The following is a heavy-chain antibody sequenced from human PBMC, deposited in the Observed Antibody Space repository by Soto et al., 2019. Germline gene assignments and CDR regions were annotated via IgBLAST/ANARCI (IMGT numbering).Heavy chain of an antibody. Sequence: SQTLSLTFVISGDSVSSNSAGWTWIRQSPSRGLEWLGRTYYRSKWYSDYAGSVKSRITINADTSKNQFSLKLTSVTAADTAVYYCARHPPYSSSPLNWFDPWGQGTLVTVSS. V-gene: IGHV6-1*01. CDR3: ARHPPYSSSPLNWFDP. CDR1: GDSVSSNSAG. D-gene: IGHD2-2*01. J-gene: IGHJ5*02. CDR2: TYYRSKWYS.